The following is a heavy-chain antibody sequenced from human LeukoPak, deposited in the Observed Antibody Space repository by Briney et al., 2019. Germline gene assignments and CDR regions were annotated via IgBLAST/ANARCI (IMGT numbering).Heavy chain of an antibody. V-gene: IGHV1-2*06. CDR3: ARGWAYWYFDL. Sequence: ASVKVSCKASGYSFSGHYIHWVRQAPGRGLEWMGQINPNSAASHYAQKFQDRVTMTSDTSINMAYMELRSLRSDDTAAYYCARGWAYWYFDLWGRGTLVTVSS. CDR1: GYSFSGHY. CDR2: INPNSAAS. J-gene: IGHJ2*01. D-gene: IGHD1-26*01.